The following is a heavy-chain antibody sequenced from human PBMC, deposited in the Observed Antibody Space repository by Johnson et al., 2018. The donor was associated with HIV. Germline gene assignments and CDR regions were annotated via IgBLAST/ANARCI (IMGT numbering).Heavy chain of an antibody. Sequence: QVQLVESGGGVVQPGRSLRLACAASGFTFSSFGMHWVRQAPGKGLEWVAVIWNDGSHKYYADSVKGRFTISRDNSKNTLYLQMNSLTAEDTDVYYCAKGRELGYCAGGVCSDSFDVWGQGTLVTVSS. D-gene: IGHD2-8*02. CDR2: IWNDGSHK. CDR1: GFTFSSFG. CDR3: AKGRELGYCAGGVCSDSFDV. J-gene: IGHJ3*01. V-gene: IGHV3-33*06.